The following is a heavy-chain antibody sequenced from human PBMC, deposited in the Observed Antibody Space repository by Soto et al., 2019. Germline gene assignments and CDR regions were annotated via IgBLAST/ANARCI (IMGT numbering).Heavy chain of an antibody. CDR2: IYYSGST. J-gene: IGHJ5*02. Sequence: PSETLSLTCTVSGGSISSGGYYWSWIRQHPWKGLEWIGYIYYSGSTYYNPSLKSRVTISVDTSKNQFSLKLSSVTAADTAVYYCARVKPGMLHRGNWFDPWGQGTLVTVSS. CDR1: GGSISSGGYY. CDR3: ARVKPGMLHRGNWFDP. D-gene: IGHD2-8*01. V-gene: IGHV4-31*03.